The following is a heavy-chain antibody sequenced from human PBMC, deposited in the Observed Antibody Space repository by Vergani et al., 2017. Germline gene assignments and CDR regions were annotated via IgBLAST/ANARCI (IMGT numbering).Heavy chain of an antibody. CDR2: ISSSISYI. J-gene: IGHJ6*02. CDR1: GFTFSSYS. V-gene: IGHV3-21*01. Sequence: EVQLVESGGGLVKRGGSLRLSCAASGFTFSSYSMNWVRQAPGKGLEWVSSISSSISYIHYSDSLKGRFTISRDNAKSSLYLQMNSLRAEDTGVYYWARDRYYLGSGSYPYFYYYGLDVWGQGTAVTVSS. CDR3: ARDRYYLGSGSYPYFYYYGLDV. D-gene: IGHD3-10*01.